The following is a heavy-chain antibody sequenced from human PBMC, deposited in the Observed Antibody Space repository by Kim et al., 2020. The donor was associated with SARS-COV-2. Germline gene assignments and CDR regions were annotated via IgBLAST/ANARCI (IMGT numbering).Heavy chain of an antibody. CDR3: AKGASDYGDAQERY. CDR2: ISSSGGAT. V-gene: IGHV3-23*01. Sequence: GGSLRLSCAASGFTFSSYAMNWVRQAPGKGLEWVSGISSSGGATYYADSVKGRFTISRDNSKNTLYLQMNSLRAEDTAVYYCAKGASDYGDAQERYWGQGTLVTVSS. D-gene: IGHD4-17*01. J-gene: IGHJ4*02. CDR1: GFTFSSYA.